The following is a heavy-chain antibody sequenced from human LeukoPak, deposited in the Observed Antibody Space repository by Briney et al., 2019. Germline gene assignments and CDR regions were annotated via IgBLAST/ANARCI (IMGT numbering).Heavy chain of an antibody. J-gene: IGHJ3*02. D-gene: IGHD3-22*01. CDR2: ISSSSSYI. V-gene: IGHV3-21*01. CDR1: GFTFSSYS. Sequence: GGSLRLSCAASGFTFSSYSMNWVRQAPGKGLEWVSSISSSSSYIYYADSVKGRFTISRDNAKNSLYLQMNSLRAEDTAVYYCARDNRRDYYCDSSGYPDAFDIWGQGTMVTVSS. CDR3: ARDNRRDYYCDSSGYPDAFDI.